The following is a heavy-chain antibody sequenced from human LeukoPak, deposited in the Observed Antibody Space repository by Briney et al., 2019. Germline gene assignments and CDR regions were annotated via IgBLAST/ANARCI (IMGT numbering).Heavy chain of an antibody. J-gene: IGHJ3*02. CDR1: GLIFSNYA. V-gene: IGHV3-23*01. D-gene: IGHD4-17*01. CDR2: IRGSGGGT. Sequence: GRSLRLSCAASGLIFSNYALMWLRQSPGNGLEWVSAIRGSGGGTFYADSVKGRFTISRDNSKNTLYLQMNGLRAEDTAGYYCARDPNGDYIGAFDMWGRGTLVTVSS. CDR3: ARDPNGDYIGAFDM.